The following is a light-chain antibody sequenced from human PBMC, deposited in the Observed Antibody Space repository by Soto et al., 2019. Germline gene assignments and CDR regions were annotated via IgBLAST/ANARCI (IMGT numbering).Light chain of an antibody. J-gene: IGKJ2*01. CDR2: GAS. CDR1: RTIRSY. Sequence: DIQMTQSPSSMSASVGDRVTITCRASRTIRSYLNWYQHKPGKAPKHLIYGASSLQSGVPSRISGSGSGTDFTLTISRLQPEDFATYYCQQSYNTPLTFGQGTKLEIK. CDR3: QQSYNTPLT. V-gene: IGKV1-39*01.